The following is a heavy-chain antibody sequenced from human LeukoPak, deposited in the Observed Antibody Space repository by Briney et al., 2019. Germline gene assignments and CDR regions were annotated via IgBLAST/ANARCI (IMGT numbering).Heavy chain of an antibody. CDR3: EVRVRSDSSGYYHLSPLTDDY. J-gene: IGHJ4*02. V-gene: IGHV6-1*01. CDR2: TYYRSKWYN. D-gene: IGHD3-22*01. CDR1: GDSVSSNSAA. Sequence: SQTLSLTCAISGDSVSSNSAAWNWIRQSPSRGLEWLGRTYYRSKWYNDYAVSVKSRITINPDTSKNQFSLQLNSVTPEDTAVYYCEVRVRSDSSGYYHLSPLTDDYWGQGTLVTVSS.